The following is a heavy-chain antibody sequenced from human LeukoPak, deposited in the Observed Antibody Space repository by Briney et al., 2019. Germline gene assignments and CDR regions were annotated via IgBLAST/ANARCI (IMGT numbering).Heavy chain of an antibody. V-gene: IGHV3-48*03. Sequence: GGSLRLSCAASGFTFSSYEMNWVRQAPGKGLEWVSYISSSGSTIYYADSVKGRFTISRDNAKNSLYLQMNSLRAEDTAVYYCARDKSSGWYGRRFGDAFDIWGQGTMVTVSS. CDR2: ISSSGSTI. CDR1: GFTFSSYE. D-gene: IGHD6-19*01. CDR3: ARDKSSGWYGRRFGDAFDI. J-gene: IGHJ3*02.